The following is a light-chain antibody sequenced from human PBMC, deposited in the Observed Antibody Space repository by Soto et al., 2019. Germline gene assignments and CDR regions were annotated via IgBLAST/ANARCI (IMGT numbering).Light chain of an antibody. V-gene: IGKV3-11*01. CDR2: DAS. Sequence: EIVLTQSPATLSLSPGERATLSCGASQSVSNYLAWYQQKPGQAPRLLIYDASNRATGIPARFSGGGSGTDFTLTISSLEPEDFAVYYCHQRSNWPPWTFGQGTNVDI. J-gene: IGKJ1*01. CDR3: HQRSNWPPWT. CDR1: QSVSNY.